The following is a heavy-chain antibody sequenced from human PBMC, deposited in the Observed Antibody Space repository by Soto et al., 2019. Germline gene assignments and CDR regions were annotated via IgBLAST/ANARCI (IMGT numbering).Heavy chain of an antibody. J-gene: IGHJ6*02. CDR2: INNSGGTT. V-gene: IGHV3-23*04. CDR1: GFTFSSYA. Sequence: EVQLVESGGDLVQSGGSLRLSCAASGFTFSSYAMSWVRQAPGKGLEWVSGINNSGGTTYYADSVKGRFTISRDNSKNTLYLQMNSLRAEDTAVYYCAKCDPARHYYFYYGMDVWGQGTTVTVSS. CDR3: AKCDPARHYYFYYGMDV.